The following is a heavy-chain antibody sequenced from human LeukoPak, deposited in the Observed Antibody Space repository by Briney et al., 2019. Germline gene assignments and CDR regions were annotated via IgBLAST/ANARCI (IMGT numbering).Heavy chain of an antibody. J-gene: IGHJ4*02. CDR3: ARSIKQQLGTT. Sequence: SQTLSLTCTVSGGSISSGSYYWSWIRQPAGKGLEWIGRIYTSGSTNYNPSLKSRVTISADTSKNQFSLKLSSVTAADTAVYYCARSIKQQLGTTWGQGTLVTVSS. CDR2: IYTSGST. CDR1: GGSISSGSYY. D-gene: IGHD6-13*01. V-gene: IGHV4-61*02.